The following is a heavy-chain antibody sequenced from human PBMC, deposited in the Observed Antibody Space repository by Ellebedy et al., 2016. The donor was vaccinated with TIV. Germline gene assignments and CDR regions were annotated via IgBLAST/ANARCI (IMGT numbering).Heavy chain of an antibody. J-gene: IGHJ4*02. CDR2: IKEDGSEK. CDR3: ARDKGAMSTTLGSRFDY. Sequence: GGSLRLXCAASGFIFNNYWMSWVRQAPGKGLEWVANIKEDGSEKYYVDSVKGRFTISRDNAKNSLFLQMNSLRADDTAAYFCARDKGAMSTTLGSRFDYWGQGNLVSVSS. V-gene: IGHV3-7*01. CDR1: GFIFNNYW. D-gene: IGHD3-10*01.